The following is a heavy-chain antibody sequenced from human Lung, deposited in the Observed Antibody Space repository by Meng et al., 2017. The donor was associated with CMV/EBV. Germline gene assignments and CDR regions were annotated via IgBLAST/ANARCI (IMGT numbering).Heavy chain of an antibody. D-gene: IGHD3-9*01. V-gene: IGHV3-23*01. CDR2: IGGNGRNT. CDR3: ATYDLLTGPEY. J-gene: IGHJ4*02. CDR1: GFTFRNYA. Sequence: GGSLRLSCAASGFTFRNYAMSWVRQTPGMGLEWVSLIGGNGRNTDYAASVKGRFTISRDNSRSTLYLQMNSLRAEDTAIYYCATYDLLTGPEYWGQGTLVTGAS.